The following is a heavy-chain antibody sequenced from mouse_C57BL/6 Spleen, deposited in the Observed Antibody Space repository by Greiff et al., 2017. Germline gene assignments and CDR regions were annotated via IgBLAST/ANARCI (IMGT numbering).Heavy chain of an antibody. Sequence: VQLVESGAELVKPGASVKISCKASGYAFSSYWMNWVKQRPGKGLEWIGQIYPGDGDTNYNGKFKGKATLTADKSSSTAYMQLSSLTSEDSAVYFCARNSDYYGSSVFAYWGQGTLVTVSA. J-gene: IGHJ3*01. CDR2: IYPGDGDT. CDR1: GYAFSSYW. CDR3: ARNSDYYGSSVFAY. V-gene: IGHV1-80*01. D-gene: IGHD1-1*01.